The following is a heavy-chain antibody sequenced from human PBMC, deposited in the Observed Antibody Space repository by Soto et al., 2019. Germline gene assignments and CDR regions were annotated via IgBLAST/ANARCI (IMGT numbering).Heavy chain of an antibody. D-gene: IGHD2-15*01. J-gene: IGHJ4*02. Sequence: ETLSLTCPVSGASIYRSGYYWGWIRQPPGRGLEWIGNIDYNGVTYSNPSLKSRVTISRDTSKNQFSLKLTSVTAADTALYYCGKVLVGATAHTDSDSWGPGTLVTVS. CDR2: IDYNGVT. V-gene: IGHV4-39*01. CDR3: GKVLVGATAHTDSDS. CDR1: GASIYRSGYY.